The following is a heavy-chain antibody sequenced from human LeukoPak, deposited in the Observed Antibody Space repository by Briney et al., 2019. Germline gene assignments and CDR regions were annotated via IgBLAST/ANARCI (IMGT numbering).Heavy chain of an antibody. CDR1: GFTFSTYA. J-gene: IGHJ4*02. CDR3: AKTGPGSGWTRYHVEN. V-gene: IGHV3-23*01. Sequence: GGSLRLSCATSGFTFSTYAMTWVRQAPGKGLEWVATISSGGGGNRYYADSVKGRFTISRDNSKSTLYLQMNSLRAEDMAVYYCAKTGPGSGWTRYHVENWGQGTLVTVSS. CDR2: ISSGGGGNR. D-gene: IGHD6-19*01.